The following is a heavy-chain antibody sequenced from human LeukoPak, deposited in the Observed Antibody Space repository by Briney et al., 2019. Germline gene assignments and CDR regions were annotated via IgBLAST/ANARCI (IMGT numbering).Heavy chain of an antibody. V-gene: IGHV3-30*18. CDR2: VSYDGSNK. CDR3: AKRYYYMDV. Sequence: TGGSLRLSRAASGLTFSSYSMNWVRQAPGKGLEWVAVVSYDGSNKYYTDSVKGRFTISRDNSKNTLYLQMNSLRAEDTAVYYCAKRYYYMDVWGKGTTVTVSS. J-gene: IGHJ6*03. CDR1: GLTFSSYS.